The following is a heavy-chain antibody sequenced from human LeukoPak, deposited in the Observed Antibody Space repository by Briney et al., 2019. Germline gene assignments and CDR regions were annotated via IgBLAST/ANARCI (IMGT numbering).Heavy chain of an antibody. D-gene: IGHD4-17*01. Sequence: SETLSLTCSVSGGSISSYYWSWIRQSPENGLEWIGYIYNSGNTNYNPSLKSRVTISVDTSKNQFSLNLNSVTAADTAVYYCARRGETTTSFDYWGQGTLVTVSS. J-gene: IGHJ4*02. V-gene: IGHV4-59*08. CDR1: GGSISSYY. CDR2: IYNSGNT. CDR3: ARRGETTTSFDY.